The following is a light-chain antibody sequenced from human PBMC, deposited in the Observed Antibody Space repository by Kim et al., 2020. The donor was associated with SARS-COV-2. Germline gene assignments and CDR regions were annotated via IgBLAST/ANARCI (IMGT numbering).Light chain of an antibody. Sequence: QPASIACRSSQSLVHSSGNTYLTWFQQRPGQSPRRLIYEVSTRDSGVPDRFRGSGSDTDFTLEISRVEAEDVGVYYCMQGTYWPTFGQGTKVDIK. V-gene: IGKV2-30*02. J-gene: IGKJ1*01. CDR3: MQGTYWPT. CDR2: EVS. CDR1: QSLVHSSGNTY.